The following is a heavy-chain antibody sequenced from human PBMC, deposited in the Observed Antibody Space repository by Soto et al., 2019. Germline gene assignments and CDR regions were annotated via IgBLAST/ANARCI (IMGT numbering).Heavy chain of an antibody. CDR1: GFTFPDYT. CDR3: AKGLYYYQTSGYPHY. Sequence: EVQLVESGGGLVQPGRSLRLSCAASGFTFPDYTMHWVRQSPGKGLEWVSGISGNSGSIDYADSVKGRFIISRDDAKNCLYLQMTSLRAEDTAFYYCAKGLYYYQTSGYPHYWGQGTLVTVSS. D-gene: IGHD3-22*01. J-gene: IGHJ4*02. CDR2: ISGNSGSI. V-gene: IGHV3-9*01.